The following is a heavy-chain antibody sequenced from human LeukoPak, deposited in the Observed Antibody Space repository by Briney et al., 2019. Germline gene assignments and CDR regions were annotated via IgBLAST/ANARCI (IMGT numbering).Heavy chain of an antibody. D-gene: IGHD3-22*01. CDR3: ARHKFRRFYYDSSGHAFDI. J-gene: IGHJ3*02. V-gene: IGHV4-59*08. CDR1: GGSISSYY. Sequence: SETLSLTCTVSGGSISSYYWSWIRQPPGKGLEWIGYIYYSGSTNYNPSLKSRVTISVDTSKNQFSLKLSSVTVADTAVYYCARHKFRRFYYDSSGHAFDIWGQGTMVTVSS. CDR2: IYYSGST.